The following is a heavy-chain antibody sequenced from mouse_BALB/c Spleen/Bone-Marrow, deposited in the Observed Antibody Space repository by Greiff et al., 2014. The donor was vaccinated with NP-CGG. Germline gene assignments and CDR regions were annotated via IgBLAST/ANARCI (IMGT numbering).Heavy chain of an antibody. V-gene: IGHV14-3*02. J-gene: IGHJ3*01. CDR3: AIYYYGSSGFAY. D-gene: IGHD1-1*01. CDR1: GFNIKDTY. CDR2: IDPANGNT. Sequence: VQLQQSGAELVKPGDSVKLSCTASGFNIKDTYMHWVKQRPEKGLEWIGRIDPANGNTKYDPKFQGKATITADTSSNTAYLQLSSLTSEDTAVYYCAIYYYGSSGFAYWGQGTLVTVSA.